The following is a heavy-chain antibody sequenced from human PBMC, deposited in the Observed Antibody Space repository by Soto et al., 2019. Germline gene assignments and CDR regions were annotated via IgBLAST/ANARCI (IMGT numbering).Heavy chain of an antibody. CDR1: GFTFSSYS. Sequence: PXVFLRLYIAASGFTFSSYSKNWVRQAPGKGLEWVSSISSSSSYIYYADSVKGRFTISRDNAKNSLYLQMNSLRAEDTAVYYCARGGYCTNGVCYIAPNWFDPWGQGTLVTVS. CDR2: ISSSSSYI. V-gene: IGHV3-21*01. CDR3: ARGGYCTNGVCYIAPNWFDP. D-gene: IGHD2-8*01. J-gene: IGHJ5*02.